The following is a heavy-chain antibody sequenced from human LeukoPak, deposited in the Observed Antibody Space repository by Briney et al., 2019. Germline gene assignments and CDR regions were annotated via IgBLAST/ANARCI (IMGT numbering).Heavy chain of an antibody. D-gene: IGHD1-14*01. CDR2: ISYDGSNK. Sequence: GSLRLSCAASGFTFSSYAMHWVRQAPGKGLEWVAVISYDGSNKYYADSVKGRFTISRDNSKNTLYLQMNSLRAEDTAVCYCASNRGYWGQGTLVTVSS. J-gene: IGHJ4*02. V-gene: IGHV3-30-3*01. CDR1: GFTFSSYA. CDR3: ASNRGY.